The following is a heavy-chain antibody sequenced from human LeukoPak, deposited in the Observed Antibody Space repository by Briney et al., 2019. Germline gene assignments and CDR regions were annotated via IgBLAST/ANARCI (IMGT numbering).Heavy chain of an antibody. CDR3: ARGYSSGYYYYYMDV. CDR1: GYTFTSYD. V-gene: IGHV1-8*01. Sequence: VASVKISCKASGYTFTSYDINWVRQATGQGLEWMGWMNPNSGNTGYAQKFQGRVTMTRNTSISTAYMELSSLRSEDTAVYYCARGYSSGYYYYYMDVWGKGTTVTVSS. CDR2: MNPNSGNT. D-gene: IGHD3-22*01. J-gene: IGHJ6*03.